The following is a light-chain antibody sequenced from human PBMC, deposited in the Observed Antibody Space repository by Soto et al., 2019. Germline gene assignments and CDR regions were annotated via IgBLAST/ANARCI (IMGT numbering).Light chain of an antibody. Sequence: QSVLAQPASVSGSPGQSITISCTGTISDVGGYNYVSWYQQHPGKAPKLMIYEVSNRPSGVSNRFSGSRSGNTASLTISGLQAEEEADYYCSSYTTSSTLVFGTGTKGTVL. CDR3: SSYTTSSTLV. V-gene: IGLV2-14*01. CDR2: EVS. J-gene: IGLJ1*01. CDR1: ISDVGGYNY.